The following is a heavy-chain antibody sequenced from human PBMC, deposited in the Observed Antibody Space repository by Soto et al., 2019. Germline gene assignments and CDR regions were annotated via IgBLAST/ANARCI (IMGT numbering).Heavy chain of an antibody. J-gene: IGHJ6*02. D-gene: IGHD4-4*01. V-gene: IGHV5-10-1*01. Sequence: GESLKLSCKGSGYSFTSYWISWVRQMPGKGLEWMGRIDPSDSYTNYSPSFQGHVTISADKSISTAYLQWSSLKASDTAMYYCARQKAYSNYEDYYYGMDVWGQGTTVTVSS. CDR2: IDPSDSYT. CDR3: ARQKAYSNYEDYYYGMDV. CDR1: GYSFTSYW.